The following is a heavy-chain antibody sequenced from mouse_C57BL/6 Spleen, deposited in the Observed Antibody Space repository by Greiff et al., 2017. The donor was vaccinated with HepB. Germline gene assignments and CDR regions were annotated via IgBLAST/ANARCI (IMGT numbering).Heavy chain of an antibody. D-gene: IGHD1-1*01. CDR1: GFNIKDDY. CDR3: TTYYYGSSYFFWYFDV. Sequence: EVQLQQSGAELVRPGASVKLSCTASGFNIKDDYMHWVKQRPEQGLEWIGWIDPENGDTEYASKFKGKATITADTSSNTAYLQLSSLTSEDTAVYYCTTYYYGSSYFFWYFDVWGTGTTVTVSS. J-gene: IGHJ1*03. CDR2: IDPENGDT. V-gene: IGHV14-4*01.